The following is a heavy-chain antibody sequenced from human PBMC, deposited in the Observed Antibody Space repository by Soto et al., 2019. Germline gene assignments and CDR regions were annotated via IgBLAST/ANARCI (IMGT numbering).Heavy chain of an antibody. CDR3: ARGESGKDWPYDY. CDR2: IYYSGST. CDR1: GGSMISYY. V-gene: IGHV4-59*01. D-gene: IGHD3-9*01. J-gene: IGHJ4*01. Sequence: SETLSHTCTGSGGSMISYYWSWIRQPPGKGLEWIGYIYYSGSTNYNPSLKSRVTISVDTSKNQFSLKLSSVTAADTAVYYCARGESGKDWPYDYCAQRTLVTVSA.